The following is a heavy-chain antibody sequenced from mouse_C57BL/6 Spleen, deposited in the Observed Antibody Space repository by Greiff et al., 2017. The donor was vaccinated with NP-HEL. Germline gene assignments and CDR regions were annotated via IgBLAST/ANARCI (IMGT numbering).Heavy chain of an antibody. Sequence: VQLQQSGAELVRPGASVKLSCTASGFNIIDYYMHWVKQRPEQGLEWIGRIDPEDGDTEYAPKFQGKATMTADTSSNTAYLQLSSLTSEDTAVYYCTTCYAIRGGFFAYWGQGTLVTVSA. D-gene: IGHD6-5*01. J-gene: IGHJ3*01. CDR2: IDPEDGDT. CDR3: TTCYAIRGGFFAY. CDR1: GFNIIDYY. V-gene: IGHV14-1*01.